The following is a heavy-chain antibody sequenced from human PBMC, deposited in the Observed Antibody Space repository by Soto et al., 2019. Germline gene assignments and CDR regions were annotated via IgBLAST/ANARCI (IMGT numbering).Heavy chain of an antibody. D-gene: IGHD5-18*01. CDR3: ANGDTAMVTPYYFDN. CDR2: ISRSSRYI. V-gene: IGHV3-21*04. J-gene: IGHJ4*02. Sequence: GRLLRLRFTVAWGTCGNHGIHWVLKSPRKGREWVSSISRSSRYIYYADSVKGRFTISRDNSKNTLYLQMNSLRAEDTAVYYCANGDTAMVTPYYFDNRGQGTLVT. CDR1: WGTCGNHG.